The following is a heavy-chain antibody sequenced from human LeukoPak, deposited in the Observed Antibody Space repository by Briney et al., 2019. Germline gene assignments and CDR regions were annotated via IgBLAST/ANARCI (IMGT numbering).Heavy chain of an antibody. D-gene: IGHD6-6*01. J-gene: IGHJ4*02. Sequence: GESLRISCKGSGYSFTSYWIGWVRQMPGKGLEWMGIIYPGDSDTRYSPSFQGQVTISADKSISTAYLQWSSLKASDTAMYYCARLWYSSSSGYYFDYWGQGTLVTVSS. CDR3: ARLWYSSSSGYYFDY. CDR2: IYPGDSDT. V-gene: IGHV5-51*01. CDR1: GYSFTSYW.